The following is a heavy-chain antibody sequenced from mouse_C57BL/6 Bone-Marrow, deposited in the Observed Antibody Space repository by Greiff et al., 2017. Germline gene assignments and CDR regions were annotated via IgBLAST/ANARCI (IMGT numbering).Heavy chain of an antibody. D-gene: IGHD4-1*01. Sequence: QVQLQQSGPELVKPGASVKISCKASGYTFTDYYINWVKQRPGQGLEWIGWIFPGSGSTYYNEKFKGKATLTVDKSSSTAYMLLSSLTSEDSAVYFCARNPRTGTEGYYYAMDYWGQGTSVTVSS. V-gene: IGHV1-75*01. CDR1: GYTFTDYY. CDR3: ARNPRTGTEGYYYAMDY. J-gene: IGHJ4*01. CDR2: IFPGSGST.